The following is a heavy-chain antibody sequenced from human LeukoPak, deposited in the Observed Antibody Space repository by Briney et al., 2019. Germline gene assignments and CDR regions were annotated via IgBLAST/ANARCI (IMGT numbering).Heavy chain of an antibody. CDR2: INPSGDTT. V-gene: IGHV1-46*01. CDR3: ARRLGVGSGWYGAPFDF. Sequence: ASVKVSCKASGYTFSSYYMHWVRQAPGQGLEWMGIINPSGDTTSYAQKFHGRVIMSWDTSTSTVYMELRSLRSEDTAVYYCARRLGVGSGWYGAPFDFWGQGTLVTVSS. J-gene: IGHJ4*02. CDR1: GYTFSSYY. D-gene: IGHD6-19*01.